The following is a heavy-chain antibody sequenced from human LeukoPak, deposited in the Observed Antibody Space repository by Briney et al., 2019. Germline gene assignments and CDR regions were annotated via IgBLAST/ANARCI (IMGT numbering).Heavy chain of an antibody. J-gene: IGHJ4*02. CDR3: ARAFQSLGGLSLPDY. CDR1: GYTFTNYA. Sequence: ASVKVSCKASGYTFTNYAMNWVRQAPGQGLEWMGWIHPSTGNPTYAQGFTERFVFSLDTSVSTTYLQISSLKAEDTAVYYCARAFQSLGGLSLPDYWGQGTLVTVSS. CDR2: IHPSTGNP. D-gene: IGHD3-16*02. V-gene: IGHV7-4-1*02.